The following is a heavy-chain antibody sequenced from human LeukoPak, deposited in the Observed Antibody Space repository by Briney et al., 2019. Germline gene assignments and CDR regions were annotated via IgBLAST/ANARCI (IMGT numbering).Heavy chain of an antibody. CDR3: GRYGLGYYYMDV. CDR2: IYRAGPT. Sequence: GGSLRLSCAASGLTVSTNYMSWVRQAPGKGLNWVSVIYRAGPTYYADSVKGRFTISRDNSKNTLYLQMNSLRAEDTAVYYCGRYGLGYYYMDVWGKGTTVTVSS. J-gene: IGHJ6*03. V-gene: IGHV3-53*01. D-gene: IGHD6-19*01. CDR1: GLTVSTNY.